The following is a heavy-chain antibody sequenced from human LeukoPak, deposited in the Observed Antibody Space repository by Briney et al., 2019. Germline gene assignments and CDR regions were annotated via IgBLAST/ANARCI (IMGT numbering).Heavy chain of an antibody. D-gene: IGHD3-22*01. J-gene: IGHJ4*02. Sequence: GGSLRLSCAASGFTFSSYSMNWVRQAPGKGLEWVSYISSSSSTICYADSVKGRFTISRDNAKNSLYLQMNSLRAEDTAVYYCARVVKDSSGYYYRHSYYFDYWGQGTLVTVSS. CDR1: GFTFSSYS. V-gene: IGHV3-48*01. CDR3: ARVVKDSSGYYYRHSYYFDY. CDR2: ISSSSSTI.